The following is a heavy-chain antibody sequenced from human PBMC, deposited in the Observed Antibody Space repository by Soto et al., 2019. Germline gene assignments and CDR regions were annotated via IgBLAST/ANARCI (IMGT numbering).Heavy chain of an antibody. Sequence: ASLKVSCQASGDTFTKYDISWVRQAPGQGLEWMGWIGSYNGNTNYAQNLQGRVTMTTDTSTSTAYMELTSLTSGDTALYYCARTSYGSGWSSFDYWGQRPLVTVAS. CDR3: ARTSYGSGWSSFDY. D-gene: IGHD6-19*01. CDR2: IGSYNGNT. CDR1: GDTFTKYD. J-gene: IGHJ4*02. V-gene: IGHV1-18*01.